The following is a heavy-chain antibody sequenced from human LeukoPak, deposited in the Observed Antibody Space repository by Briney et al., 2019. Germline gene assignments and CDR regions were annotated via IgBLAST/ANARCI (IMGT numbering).Heavy chain of an antibody. V-gene: IGHV3-15*01. CDR1: GFAFSKSW. J-gene: IGHJ4*02. D-gene: IGHD6-19*01. CDR2: IKSKTDRGTT. Sequence: GESLRLSCAASGFAFSKSWMTWVRQAPGKGLEWVGRIKSKTDRGTTDYAGPVKGRFTISRDDSKNMVCLQMNSLKTEDTAVYHCATDSGVPGRFPSVGYRGQGTLVTVSS. CDR3: ATDSGVPGRFPSVGY.